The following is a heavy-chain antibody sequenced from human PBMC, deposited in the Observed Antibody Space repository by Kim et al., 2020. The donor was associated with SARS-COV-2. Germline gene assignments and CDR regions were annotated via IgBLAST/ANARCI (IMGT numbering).Heavy chain of an antibody. CDR1: GGTFSSYA. D-gene: IGHD2-15*01. J-gene: IGHJ6*02. CDR2: IIPIFGTA. CDR3: ARVAASPVVAATPYYYYYGMDV. V-gene: IGHV1-69*13. Sequence: SVKVSCKASGGTFSSYAISWVRQAPGQGLEWMGGIIPIFGTANYAQKFQGRVTITADESTSTAYMELSSLRSEDTAVYYCARVAASPVVAATPYYYYYGMDVWGQGTTVTVSS.